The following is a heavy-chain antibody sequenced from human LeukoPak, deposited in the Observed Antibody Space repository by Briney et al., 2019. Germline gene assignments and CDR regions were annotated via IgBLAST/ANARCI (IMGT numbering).Heavy chain of an antibody. CDR3: ASLYYYDRGGNWYFDL. V-gene: IGHV4-59*01. D-gene: IGHD3-22*01. CDR2: IYYSGST. Sequence: PSETLSLTCTVSGGSISSYYWSWIRQPPGKGLEWIGYIYYSGSTNYNPSLKSRVTISVDTSKNQFSLKLSSVTAADTAVYYCASLYYYDRGGNWYFDLWGRGTLVTVSS. J-gene: IGHJ2*01. CDR1: GGSISSYY.